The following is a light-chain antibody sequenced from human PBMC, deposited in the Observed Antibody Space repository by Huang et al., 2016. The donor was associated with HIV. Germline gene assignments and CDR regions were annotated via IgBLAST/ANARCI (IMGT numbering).Light chain of an antibody. CDR2: EAS. J-gene: IGKJ5*01. CDR3: QQHRNWPIT. V-gene: IGKV3-11*01. CDR1: QSVSSY. Sequence: EIVLTQSPATLSLSPGERATLSCRASQSVSSYLAWFQQKPGQAPRLLIYEASNRATGTPARFSGSGSGTDVTLTISSLEAEDFAVYYCQQHRNWPITFGQGTRLEIK.